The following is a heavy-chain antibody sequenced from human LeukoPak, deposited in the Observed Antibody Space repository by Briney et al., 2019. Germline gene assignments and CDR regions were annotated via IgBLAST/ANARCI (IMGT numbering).Heavy chain of an antibody. Sequence: GGSERLSCAASGFTFSTSSMNWLRQAPGKGLEWVSYISSSGSTIYYADSVKGRFTISRDNAKNSLYLQMNSLRAEDTAVYYCARIPPYSSAYYFDYWGQGTLVTVSS. CDR2: ISSSGSTI. CDR1: GFTFSTSS. D-gene: IGHD6-25*01. J-gene: IGHJ4*02. V-gene: IGHV3-48*04. CDR3: ARIPPYSSAYYFDY.